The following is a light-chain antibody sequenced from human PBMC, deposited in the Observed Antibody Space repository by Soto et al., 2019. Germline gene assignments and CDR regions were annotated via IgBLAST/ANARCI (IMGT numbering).Light chain of an antibody. J-gene: IGLJ2*01. CDR2: EVS. CDR1: SSDVGGYNY. CDR3: SSSAGSTILP. V-gene: IGLV2-8*01. Sequence: QSVLTQSPSASGSPGQSVTISCTGTSSDVGGYNYVSWYQQHPGKAPKLMIYEVSKRPSGVPDRFSGSKSGNTASLTVSGLQAEDEADYYCSSSAGSTILPFGGATKVTVL.